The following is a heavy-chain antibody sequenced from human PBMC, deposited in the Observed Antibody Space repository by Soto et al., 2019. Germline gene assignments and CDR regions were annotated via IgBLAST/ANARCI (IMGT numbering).Heavy chain of an antibody. CDR1: GYTFTSYG. Sequence: QVQLVQSGAEVKKPGASVKVSCKASGYTFTSYGIIWVRQAPGQGLEWMGWISAYNGNTNYAQKLQGRVTMTTDTSTSTAYIELRSLRSDDTAVYYCARDGADYGDYVWFDPWGQGTLVTVSS. CDR2: ISAYNGNT. D-gene: IGHD4-17*01. J-gene: IGHJ5*02. CDR3: ARDGADYGDYVWFDP. V-gene: IGHV1-18*01.